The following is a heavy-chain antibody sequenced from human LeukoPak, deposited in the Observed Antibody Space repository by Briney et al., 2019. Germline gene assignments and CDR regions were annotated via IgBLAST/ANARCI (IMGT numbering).Heavy chain of an antibody. CDR3: AKDQDIVVVPAAPKSRYFDY. CDR1: GFTFSSYG. Sequence: GGSLRLSCAASGFTFSSYGMHWVRQAPGKGLEWVAFIRYDGSNKYYADSVKGRFTISRDNSKNTLYLQMNSLRAEDTAVYYCAKDQDIVVVPAAPKSRYFDYWGQGTLVTVSS. D-gene: IGHD2-2*01. J-gene: IGHJ4*02. V-gene: IGHV3-30*02. CDR2: IRYDGSNK.